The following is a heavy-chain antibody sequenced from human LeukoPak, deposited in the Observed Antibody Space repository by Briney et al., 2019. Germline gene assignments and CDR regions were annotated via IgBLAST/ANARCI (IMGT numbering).Heavy chain of an antibody. CDR2: TYYRSKWYT. CDR3: ARDRVGVDAFDI. CDR1: GDSVSSNSAA. V-gene: IGHV6-1*01. J-gene: IGHJ3*02. Sequence: SQTLSLTCAISGDSVSSNSAAWSWIRQSPSRGLEWLGRTYYRSKWYTDYPVSVKSRITINSDTSKNQFSLQLNSVTPEDTAVYYCARDRVGVDAFDIWGQGTMVTVSS. D-gene: IGHD2-8*01.